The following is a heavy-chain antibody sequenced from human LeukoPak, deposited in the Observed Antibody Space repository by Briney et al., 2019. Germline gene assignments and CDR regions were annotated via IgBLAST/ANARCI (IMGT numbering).Heavy chain of an antibody. CDR1: GYTFTGYY. Sequence: ASVKVSCKASGYTFTGYYMHWVRQAPGQGLEWMGWMNPNSGNTGYAQKFQGRVTMTRNTSISTAYMELSSLRSEDTAVYYCARGGGSYTGWFDPWGQGTLVTVSS. CDR2: MNPNSGNT. D-gene: IGHD1-26*01. V-gene: IGHV1-8*02. J-gene: IGHJ5*02. CDR3: ARGGGSYTGWFDP.